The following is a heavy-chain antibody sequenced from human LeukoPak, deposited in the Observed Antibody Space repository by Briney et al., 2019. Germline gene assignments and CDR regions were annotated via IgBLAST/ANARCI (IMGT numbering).Heavy chain of an antibody. J-gene: IGHJ4*02. CDR3: ARAVYYYDSSGYYPFDH. CDR2: IYYSGST. Sequence: SETLSLTCTVSGGSISSYYWSWIRQPPGKGLEWIGYIYYSGSTNYNPSLKSRVTISVDTSKNQFSLKLSSVTAADTAVYYCARAVYYYDSSGYYPFDHWGQGTLVTVSS. V-gene: IGHV4-59*01. CDR1: GGSISSYY. D-gene: IGHD3-22*01.